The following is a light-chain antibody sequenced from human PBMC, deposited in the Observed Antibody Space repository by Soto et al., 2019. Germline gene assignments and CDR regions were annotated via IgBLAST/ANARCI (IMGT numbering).Light chain of an antibody. Sequence: DIQLTQSPSFLSASEGDRVTIACRASQGISNLLAWYQQKPGKAPKLLISFASTLQGGVPSRFTGSGSGTEFTLTISSLQPEDFATYYCQQFNSYPRTFGQGTKVEIK. CDR2: FAS. V-gene: IGKV1-9*01. CDR3: QQFNSYPRT. CDR1: QGISNL. J-gene: IGKJ1*01.